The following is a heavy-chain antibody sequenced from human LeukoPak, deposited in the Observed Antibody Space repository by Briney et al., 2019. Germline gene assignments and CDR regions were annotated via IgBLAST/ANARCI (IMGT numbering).Heavy chain of an antibody. CDR1: GFTFSSYA. J-gene: IGHJ4*02. CDR3: AKGARIQLWLSFDY. D-gene: IGHD5-18*01. Sequence: GGSLRLSCAASGFTFSSYAMNWVRQALGKGLEWVSTTSTSGGSTYHADSVKGRFTTSRDNSENTLYLQMNSLRAEETAVYYCAKGARIQLWLSFDYWGQGTLVTVSP. V-gene: IGHV3-23*01. CDR2: TSTSGGST.